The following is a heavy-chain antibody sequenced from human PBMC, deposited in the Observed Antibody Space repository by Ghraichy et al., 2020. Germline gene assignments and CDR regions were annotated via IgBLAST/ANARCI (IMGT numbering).Heavy chain of an antibody. CDR1: GFTFDDYA. J-gene: IGHJ6*02. V-gene: IGHV3-9*01. CDR3: AKEGQIYGMDV. Sequence: GGSLRLSCAASGFTFDDYAMHWVRQAPGKGLEWVSGISWNSGSIDYADSVKGRFTISRDNAKNSLYLQMKSLRAEDTALYYCAKEGQIYGMDVWGQGTTVTVSS. CDR2: ISWNSGSI.